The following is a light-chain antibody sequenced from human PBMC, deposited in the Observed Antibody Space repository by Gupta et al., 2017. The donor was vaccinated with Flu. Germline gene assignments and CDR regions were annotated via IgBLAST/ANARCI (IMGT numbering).Light chain of an antibody. J-gene: IGLJ2*01. CDR3: QSYDSSLSGVV. Sequence: SNIGAGYDVHWYQQLPGTAPKVLIYGNSNRPSGVPDRFSGSKSGTSASLAITGLQAEDETDYYCQSYDSSLSGVVFGGGTKLTVL. CDR1: SNIGAGYD. V-gene: IGLV1-40*01. CDR2: GNS.